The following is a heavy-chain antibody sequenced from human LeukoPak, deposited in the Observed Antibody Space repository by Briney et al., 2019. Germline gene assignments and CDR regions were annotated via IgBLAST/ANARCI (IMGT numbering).Heavy chain of an antibody. CDR1: LHAFTTCY. CDR3: ARRWTQLWPFDY. CDR2: INPNSGGT. V-gene: IGHV1-2*02. Sequence: ASVKVSCKASLHAFTTCYLHWVRQAPGQGPEWMGWINPNSGGTNYAQKFQGRVTMTRARSISTAYMELSRLRSDDTAVDYCARRWTQLWPFDYWGQGTLVTVSS. D-gene: IGHD5-18*01. J-gene: IGHJ4*02.